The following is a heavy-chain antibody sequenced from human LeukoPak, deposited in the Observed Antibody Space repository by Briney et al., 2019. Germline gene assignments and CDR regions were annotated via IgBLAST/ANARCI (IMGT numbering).Heavy chain of an antibody. J-gene: IGHJ4*02. CDR3: ARRLDY. CDR1: GGSISSSSYY. V-gene: IGHV4-39*01. CDR2: IYYRGST. Sequence: PSETLSLTCTVSGGSISSSSYYWGWIRQPPGKGLEWIGSIYYRGSTYYNPSLKSRVTISVDTSKSQFSLKLSSVTAADTAVYYCARRLDYWGQGTLVTVSS.